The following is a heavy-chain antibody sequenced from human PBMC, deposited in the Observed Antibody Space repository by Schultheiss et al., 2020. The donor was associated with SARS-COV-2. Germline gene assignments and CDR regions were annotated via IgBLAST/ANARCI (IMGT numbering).Heavy chain of an antibody. CDR3: ASSRGYSYGLGFDY. V-gene: IGHV3-7*01. J-gene: IGHJ4*02. CDR1: GFTFSSYW. CDR2: IKQDGSEK. D-gene: IGHD5-18*01. Sequence: GGLRLSCAASGFTFSSYWMSWVRQAPGKGLEWVANIKQDGSEKYYVDSVKGRFTISRDNAKNSLYLQMNSLRAEDTAVYYCASSRGYSYGLGFDYWGQGTLVTVSS.